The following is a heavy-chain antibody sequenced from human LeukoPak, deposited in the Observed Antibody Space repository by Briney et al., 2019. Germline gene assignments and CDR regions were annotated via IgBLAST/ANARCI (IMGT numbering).Heavy chain of an antibody. Sequence: GGSLRLSCAASGFTFSNYAMRWFRQAPGKGLEWVSSISASGAGTYYADSVKGRFTISRDNSKNTVYLQMNSLRAEDTAVYYCAKDSGNSGWYVDNWGQGTLVTVSS. V-gene: IGHV3-23*01. CDR1: GFTFSNYA. D-gene: IGHD6-19*01. CDR2: ISASGAGT. J-gene: IGHJ4*02. CDR3: AKDSGNSGWYVDN.